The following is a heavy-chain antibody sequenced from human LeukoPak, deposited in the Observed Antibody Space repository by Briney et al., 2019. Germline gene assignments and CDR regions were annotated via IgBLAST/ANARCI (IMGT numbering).Heavy chain of an antibody. Sequence: PGGSLRLSCAASGFTFSSYEMNWVRQAPGKGLEWVSGISWNSGSIGYADSVKGRFTISRDNAKNSLYLQMNSLRAEDTALYYCAKGATYYYDSSGYFCWGQGTLVTVSS. J-gene: IGHJ4*02. CDR1: GFTFSSYE. D-gene: IGHD3-22*01. V-gene: IGHV3-9*01. CDR2: ISWNSGSI. CDR3: AKGATYYYDSSGYFC.